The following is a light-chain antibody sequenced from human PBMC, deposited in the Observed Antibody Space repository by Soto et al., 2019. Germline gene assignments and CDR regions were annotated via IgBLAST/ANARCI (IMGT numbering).Light chain of an antibody. CDR2: DVS. J-gene: IGLJ1*01. CDR1: SSDISAYNY. Sequence: QSALTQPASVSGSPGQSITISCTGTSSDISAYNYVSWYQHHPGKAPKVMIYDVSSRPSGVSDRFSGSKSGNTASLTISGLQAEDEADYYCLTYTTSSTYVFGTGTKLPS. CDR3: LTYTTSSTYV. V-gene: IGLV2-14*03.